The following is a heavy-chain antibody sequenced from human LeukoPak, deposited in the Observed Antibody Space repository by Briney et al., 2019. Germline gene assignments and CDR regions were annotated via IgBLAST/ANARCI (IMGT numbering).Heavy chain of an antibody. CDR2: TYYGGRT. Sequence: SETLSLTCAVYGGSFSGYYWGWTRQPPGKGLEWIGFTYYGGRTNYNPSLKSRVTISVDTSKSQVSLKLSSVTAADTAVYYCARYISSGLDHWGQGTLVTVSS. CDR1: GGSFSGYY. CDR3: ARYISSGLDH. D-gene: IGHD6-19*01. J-gene: IGHJ4*02. V-gene: IGHV4-59*01.